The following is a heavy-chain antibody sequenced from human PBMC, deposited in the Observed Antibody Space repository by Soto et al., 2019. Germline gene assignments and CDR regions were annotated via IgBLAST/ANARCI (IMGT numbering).Heavy chain of an antibody. D-gene: IGHD6-19*01. Sequence: QVQLVQSGAEVKKPGSSVKVSCKASGGTFSSYTISWVRQAPGQGLEWMGRIIPILGIANYAQKFQGRVTITADRSTSTAYMELSSLRSEDTAVYYSAGWLVPGGAFDIWGQGTMVTVSS. CDR1: GGTFSSYT. CDR3: AGWLVPGGAFDI. CDR2: IIPILGIA. J-gene: IGHJ3*02. V-gene: IGHV1-69*02.